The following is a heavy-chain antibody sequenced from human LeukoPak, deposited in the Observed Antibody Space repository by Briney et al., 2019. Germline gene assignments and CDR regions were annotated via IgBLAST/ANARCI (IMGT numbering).Heavy chain of an antibody. CDR3: ARLQEDYDFWSSSRPWFDP. CDR1: GFTFSSYE. V-gene: IGHV3-48*03. Sequence: GGSLRLSCAASGFTFSSYEMNWVRQAPGKGLEWVSYISSSGSSISYADSVKGRFTISRDNAKNSLYLQMNSLRAEDTAVYYCARLQEDYDFWSSSRPWFDPWGQGTLVTVSS. CDR2: ISSSGSSI. D-gene: IGHD3-3*01. J-gene: IGHJ5*02.